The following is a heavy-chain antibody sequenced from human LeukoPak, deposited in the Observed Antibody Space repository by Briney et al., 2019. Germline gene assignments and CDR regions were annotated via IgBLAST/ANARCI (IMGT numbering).Heavy chain of an antibody. CDR3: AKDSNLEYFDY. D-gene: IGHD1-1*01. J-gene: IGHJ4*02. CDR1: GFTFSSYG. V-gene: IGHV3-30*18. CDR2: ISYDGSNK. Sequence: PGRSLRLSCAASGFTFSSYGMHWVRQAPGKGLEWVAVISYDGSNKYYADSAKGRFTISRDNSKNTLYLQMNSLRAEDTAVYYCAKDSNLEYFDYWGQGTLVTVSS.